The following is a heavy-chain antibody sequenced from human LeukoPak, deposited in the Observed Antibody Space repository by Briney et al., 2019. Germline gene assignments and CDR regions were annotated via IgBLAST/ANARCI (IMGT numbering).Heavy chain of an antibody. V-gene: IGHV1-69*04. J-gene: IGHJ4*02. CDR2: IIPILGIA. CDR3: AVQLERPGQLRSSPSDY. CDR1: GGTFSSYA. D-gene: IGHD1-1*01. Sequence: SVKVSCKASGGTFSSYAISWVRQAPGQGLEWMGRIIPILGIANYAQKFQGRVTITADKSTSTAYMELSSLRSEDTAVYYCAVQLERPGQLRSSPSDYWGQGTLVTVSS.